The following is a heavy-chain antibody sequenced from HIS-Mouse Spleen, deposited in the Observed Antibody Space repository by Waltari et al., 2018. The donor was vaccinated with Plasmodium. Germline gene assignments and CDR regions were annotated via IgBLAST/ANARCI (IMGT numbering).Heavy chain of an antibody. CDR3: ATPRVGGSYFDY. CDR2: IYSGGRT. J-gene: IGHJ4*02. Sequence: EVQLVESGGGLVQPGGSLRLACAASGFTVSRIYMSWFRQAPGKGLEWVSVIYSGGRTYYADSVKGRFTISRDNSKNTLYLQMNSLRAEDTAVYYCATPRVGGSYFDYWGQGTLVTVSS. V-gene: IGHV3-66*01. D-gene: IGHD1-26*01. CDR1: GFTVSRIY.